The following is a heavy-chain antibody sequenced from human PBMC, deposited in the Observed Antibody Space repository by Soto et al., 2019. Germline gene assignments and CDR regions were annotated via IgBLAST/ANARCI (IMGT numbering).Heavy chain of an antibody. CDR1: GGSFSGYY. V-gene: IGHV4-34*01. CDR3: ASYCSGGSCYSRLGDGMDV. Sequence: SETLSLTCAVYGGSFSGYYWSWIRQPPGKGLEWIGEINHSGSTNYNPSLKSRVTISVDTSKNQFSLKLSSVTAADTAVYYCASYCSGGSCYSRLGDGMDVWGQGTTVTVSS. CDR2: INHSGST. D-gene: IGHD2-15*01. J-gene: IGHJ6*02.